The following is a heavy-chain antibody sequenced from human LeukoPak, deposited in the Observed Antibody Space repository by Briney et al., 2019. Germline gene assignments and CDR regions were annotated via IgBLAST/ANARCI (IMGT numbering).Heavy chain of an antibody. D-gene: IGHD1-1*01. V-gene: IGHV1-24*01. J-gene: IGHJ4*02. CDR1: GYTLTELS. CDR2: FDPEDGET. Sequence: GASVKVSCKVSGYTLTELSMHWVRQAPGKGLEWMGGFDPEDGETSYAQKFQGRVTMTEDTSTDTAYMELSSLRSEDTAVYYCATAVQLERPMDDYWGQGTLVTVSS. CDR3: ATAVQLERPMDDY.